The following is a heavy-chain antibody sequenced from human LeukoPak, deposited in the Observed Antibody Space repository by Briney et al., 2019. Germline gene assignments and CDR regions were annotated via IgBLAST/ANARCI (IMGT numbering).Heavy chain of an antibody. D-gene: IGHD5-12*01. CDR1: GDSISSGDYY. Sequence: SETLSLTCTVSGDSISSGDYYWSWIRQPAGKGLEWIGRISSRGSTNYNPSLKSRVTISVDTSKNQFSLKLSSVTAADTAVYYCARVVYSCYDFRGAMDVWGKGTTVTVSS. J-gene: IGHJ6*03. V-gene: IGHV4-61*02. CDR2: ISSRGST. CDR3: ARVVYSCYDFRGAMDV.